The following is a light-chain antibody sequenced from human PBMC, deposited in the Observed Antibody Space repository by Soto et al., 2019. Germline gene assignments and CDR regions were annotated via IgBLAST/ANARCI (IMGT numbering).Light chain of an antibody. CDR3: SSYTTTGTPVI. J-gene: IGLJ2*01. CDR1: SSDIGGYNY. Sequence: QSALAQPASVSGSPGQSITISCTGTSSDIGGYNYVSWYQQHPGKAPKLIIYEVSDRPSGISNRFSGSKSGNTASLTISGLQAEDEADYYCSSYTTTGTPVIFGGGTKVTVL. V-gene: IGLV2-14*01. CDR2: EVS.